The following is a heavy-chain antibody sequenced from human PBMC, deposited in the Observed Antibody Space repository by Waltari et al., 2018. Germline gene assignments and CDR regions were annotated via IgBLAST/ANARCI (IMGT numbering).Heavy chain of an antibody. Sequence: QVQLVQSGAEVKKPGASVTVSCKASGSTFTSYDLNWVRQPTGQGLEWMGWMNPNSGNTGYAQKFQGRVTMTRNTSISTAYMELSSLRSEDTAVYYCARGAIMGIAELFDYWGQGTLVTVSS. J-gene: IGHJ4*02. V-gene: IGHV1-8*01. CDR3: ARGAIMGIAELFDY. CDR1: GSTFTSYD. CDR2: MNPNSGNT. D-gene: IGHD6-13*01.